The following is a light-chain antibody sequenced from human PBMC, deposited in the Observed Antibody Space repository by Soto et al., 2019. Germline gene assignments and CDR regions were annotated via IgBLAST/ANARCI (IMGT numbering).Light chain of an antibody. V-gene: IGKV3-20*01. J-gene: IGKJ1*01. Sequence: EIVLTQSPGTLSLSPGERATLSCRASQSVSNYLAWYQQKPGQAPRLLIYGASTRATGIPDRFSGSGSGTDFTLTISRLEPEDFAVYYCQQYHSSPRTVGQGTKV. CDR3: QQYHSSPRT. CDR2: GAS. CDR1: QSVSNY.